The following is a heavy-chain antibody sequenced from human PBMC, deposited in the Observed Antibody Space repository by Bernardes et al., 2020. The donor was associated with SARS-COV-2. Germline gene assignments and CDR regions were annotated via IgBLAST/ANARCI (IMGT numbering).Heavy chain of an antibody. Sequence: GESLKISCRGSGYSFTKYWISWVRQMPGKGLEWMGRIDPSDSYTNYRPSFQGHVTLSADESISTAFLQWSSLKASDTAMYYCARHGGSGSYDGFDVWGQGTMVTVSS. J-gene: IGHJ3*01. CDR1: GYSFTKYW. CDR3: ARHGGSGSYDGFDV. D-gene: IGHD3-10*01. CDR2: IDPSDSYT. V-gene: IGHV5-10-1*01.